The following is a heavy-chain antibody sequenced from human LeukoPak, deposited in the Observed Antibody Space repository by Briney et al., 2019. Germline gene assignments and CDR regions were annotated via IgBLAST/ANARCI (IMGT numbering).Heavy chain of an antibody. V-gene: IGHV1-2*02. CDR1: GYTFTGYY. Sequence: GASVKVSCKASGYTFTGYYMHWVRQAPGQGLEWMGWINPNSGGTNYAQKFQGRVTMTRDTSISTAYMELSRLRSDDTAVYYCAREPGIAVAGNLDVWGKGTTVTISS. CDR3: AREPGIAVAGNLDV. J-gene: IGHJ6*04. D-gene: IGHD6-19*01. CDR2: INPNSGGT.